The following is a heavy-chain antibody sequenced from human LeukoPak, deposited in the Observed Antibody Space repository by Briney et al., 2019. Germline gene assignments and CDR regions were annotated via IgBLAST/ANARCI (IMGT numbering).Heavy chain of an antibody. J-gene: IGHJ5*02. D-gene: IGHD5-18*01. CDR3: ARDPIVGYSYGQGWFDP. Sequence: SETLSLTCTVSSGSISSGGYYWSWIRQHPGKGLEWIGYIYYSGSTYYNPSLKSRVTISVDTSKNQFSLKLSSVTAADTAVYYCARDPIVGYSYGQGWFDPWGQGTLVTVSS. CDR1: SGSISSGGYY. V-gene: IGHV4-31*03. CDR2: IYYSGST.